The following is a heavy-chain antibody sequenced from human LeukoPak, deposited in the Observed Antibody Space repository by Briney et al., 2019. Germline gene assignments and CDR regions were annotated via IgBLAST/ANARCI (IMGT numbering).Heavy chain of an antibody. D-gene: IGHD3-22*01. J-gene: IGHJ4*02. V-gene: IGHV4-30-2*01. CDR2: IYHSGST. CDR3: ARVIITNYDSSGYIDY. CDR1: GGSISSGGYS. Sequence: SETLSLTCAVSGGSISSGGYSWSWIRQPPGQGLEWIGYIYHSGSTYYNPSLKSRVTISVDRSKNQFSLKLSSVTAADTAVYYCARVIITNYDSSGYIDYWGQGTLVTVSS.